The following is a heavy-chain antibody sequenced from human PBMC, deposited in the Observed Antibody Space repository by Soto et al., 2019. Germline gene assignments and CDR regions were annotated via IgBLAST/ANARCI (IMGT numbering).Heavy chain of an antibody. Sequence: GGSLRLSCAASGFTFSTYDMSWVRQAPGKGLEWVSAISGNGGSTYADSVKGRFTISRDNSKNTLYLQMNSLRADDTAVYYCAKVGPAHWSLDLWGRGTLVTVSS. CDR3: AKVGPAHWSLDL. CDR2: ISGNGGST. V-gene: IGHV3-23*01. J-gene: IGHJ2*01. CDR1: GFTFSTYD.